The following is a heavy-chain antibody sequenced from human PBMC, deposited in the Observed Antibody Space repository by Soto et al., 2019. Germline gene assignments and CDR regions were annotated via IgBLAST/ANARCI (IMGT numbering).Heavy chain of an antibody. J-gene: IGHJ3*02. CDR1: GYTFTSYG. CDR3: ARDFSRVGWNDYEILTGYPNVAAFDI. D-gene: IGHD3-9*01. CDR2: ISAYNGNT. Sequence: ASVKVSCKASGYTFTSYGISWVRQAPGQGLEWMGWISAYNGNTNYAQKLQGRVTMTTDTSTSTAYMELRSLRSDDTAVYYCARDFSRVGWNDYEILTGYPNVAAFDIWGQGTMVTVSS. V-gene: IGHV1-18*01.